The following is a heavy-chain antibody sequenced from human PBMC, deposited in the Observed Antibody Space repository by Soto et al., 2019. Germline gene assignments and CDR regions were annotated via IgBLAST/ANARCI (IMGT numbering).Heavy chain of an antibody. CDR3: AKDSGYSGSYYRYYYGMDV. V-gene: IGHV3-30*18. Sequence: HPGGSLRLSCAASGFTFSSYGMHWVRQAPGKGLEWVAVISYDGSNKYYADSVKGRFTISRDNSKNTLYLQMNSLRAEDTAVYYCAKDSGYSGSYYRYYYGMDVWGQGTTVTVSS. D-gene: IGHD1-26*01. J-gene: IGHJ6*02. CDR2: ISYDGSNK. CDR1: GFTFSSYG.